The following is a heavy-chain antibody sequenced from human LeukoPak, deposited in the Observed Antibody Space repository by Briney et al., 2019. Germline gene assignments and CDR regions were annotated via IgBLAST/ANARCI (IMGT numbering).Heavy chain of an antibody. V-gene: IGHV3-66*02. CDR2: IYSGGST. Sequence: GGSLRLSCAASGFTVSSNYMSWVRQAPGKGLEWVSVIYSGGSTYYADSVKGRFTISRDNSKNTLYLQMNSLRAEDTAVYYRGRLRAWGAFDIWGQGTMVTVSS. CDR1: GFTVSSNY. CDR3: GRLRAWGAFDI. J-gene: IGHJ3*02. D-gene: IGHD4-17*01.